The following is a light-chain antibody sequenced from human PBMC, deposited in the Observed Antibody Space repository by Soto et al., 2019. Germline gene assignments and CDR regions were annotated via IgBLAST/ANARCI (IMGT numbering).Light chain of an antibody. CDR3: QQRFNWQVT. CDR1: QSVSSY. Sequence: EIVLTQSPATLSLSPGERATLSCRASQSVSSYLAWYQQKPGQAPRLLIYDASNRATGIPARFSGSGSGTDFTLTISSLEPEDFAVYYCQQRFNWQVTFGQGTRLETK. CDR2: DAS. J-gene: IGKJ5*01. V-gene: IGKV3-11*01.